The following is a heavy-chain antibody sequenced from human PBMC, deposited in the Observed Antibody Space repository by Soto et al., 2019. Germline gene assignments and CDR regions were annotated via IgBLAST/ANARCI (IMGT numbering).Heavy chain of an antibody. CDR3: ARGAATVTPGWFDP. CDR1: GYSISSGYY. J-gene: IGHJ5*02. CDR2: IYHSGST. Sequence: SETLSLTCAVSGYSISSGYYWGWVRQTPGKGLEWIASIYHSGSTYYNPSLKSRVTISVDTSKNQFSLKLTSVTAADTAVYYCARGAATVTPGWFDPWGQGTLVTVSS. V-gene: IGHV4-38-2*01. D-gene: IGHD4-17*01.